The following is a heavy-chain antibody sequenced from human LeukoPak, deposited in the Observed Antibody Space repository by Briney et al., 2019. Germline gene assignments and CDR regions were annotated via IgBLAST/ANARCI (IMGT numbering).Heavy chain of an antibody. J-gene: IGHJ3*02. CDR3: ARDRHDFWSGYYFAFDI. Sequence: GGSLRLSCAASGFPFSDYYMSWIRQAPGKGLEWVSYISSSGSTIYYADSVKGRFTISRDNAKNSLYLQMNSLRAEDTAVYYCARDRHDFWSGYYFAFDIWGQGTMVTVSS. D-gene: IGHD3-3*01. CDR1: GFPFSDYY. V-gene: IGHV3-11*01. CDR2: ISSSGSTI.